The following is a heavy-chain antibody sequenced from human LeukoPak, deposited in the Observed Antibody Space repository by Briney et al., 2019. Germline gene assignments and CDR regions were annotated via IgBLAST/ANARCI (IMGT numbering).Heavy chain of an antibody. D-gene: IGHD3-16*01. CDR1: EFTFSSYW. CDR2: IKQDGSEK. CDR3: ARDLGPGQYYYYYIDV. J-gene: IGHJ6*03. Sequence: GSLRLSCAASEFTFSSYWMSWVRQAPGKGLEWVANIKQDGSEKYYVDSVKGRFTISRDNAKNPLYLQMNSLRAEDTAVYYCARDLGPGQYYYYYIDVWGKGTTVTVSS. V-gene: IGHV3-7*01.